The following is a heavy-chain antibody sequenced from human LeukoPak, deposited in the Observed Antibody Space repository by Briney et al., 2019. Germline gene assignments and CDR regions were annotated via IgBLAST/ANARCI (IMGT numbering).Heavy chain of an antibody. D-gene: IGHD1-26*01. CDR3: ASLGTPSGGSYWYGAFDI. J-gene: IGHJ3*02. CDR2: IIPIFGTA. CDR1: GGTFSSYA. Sequence: RASVKVSCKASGGTFSSYAISWVRQAPGQGLEWMGGIIPIFGTANYAQKFQGRVTITTDESTSTAYMELSSLRSEDTAVYYCASLGTPSGGSYWYGAFDIWGQGTMVTVSS. V-gene: IGHV1-69*05.